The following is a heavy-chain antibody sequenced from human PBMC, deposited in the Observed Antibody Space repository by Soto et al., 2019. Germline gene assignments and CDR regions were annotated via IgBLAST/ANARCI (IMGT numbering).Heavy chain of an antibody. V-gene: IGHV3-23*01. CDR2: ISGSDDST. D-gene: IGHD6-6*01. Sequence: LSCAASGFTFSSYAMSWVRQAPGKGLEWVSVISGSDDSTYYADSVKGRFTISRDNSKNTLYLQMNSLRAEETAVYYCAKRSSSSTFDSWVQGTLVTVSS. CDR3: AKRSSSSTFDS. CDR1: GFTFSSYA. J-gene: IGHJ4*02.